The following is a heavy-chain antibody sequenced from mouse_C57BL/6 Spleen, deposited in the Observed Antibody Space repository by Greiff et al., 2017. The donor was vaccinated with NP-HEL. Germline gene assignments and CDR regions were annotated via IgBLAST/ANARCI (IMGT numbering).Heavy chain of an antibody. D-gene: IGHD2-10*01. CDR3: ARQGLLDGYFDV. CDR2: ISNLAYSI. CDR1: GFTFSDYG. J-gene: IGHJ1*03. Sequence: EVQLVESGGGLVQPGGSLKLSCAASGFTFSDYGMAWVRQAPRKGPEWVAFISNLAYSIYYADTVTGRFTISRENAKNTLYLEMSSLRSEDTAMYYCARQGLLDGYFDVWGTGTTVTVSS. V-gene: IGHV5-15*01.